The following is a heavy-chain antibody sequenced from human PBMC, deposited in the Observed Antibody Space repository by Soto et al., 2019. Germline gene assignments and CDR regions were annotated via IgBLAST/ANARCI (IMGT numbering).Heavy chain of an antibody. D-gene: IGHD3-16*02. J-gene: IGHJ3*02. Sequence: ASVKVSCKASGYTFTSYGISWVRQAPGQGLEWMGWISAYNGNTNYAQKLQGRVTMTTDTSTSTAYMELRSLRSDDTAVYYCARGVSYRGYRDAFDIWGQGTMVTVSS. V-gene: IGHV1-18*01. CDR1: GYTFTSYG. CDR3: ARGVSYRGYRDAFDI. CDR2: ISAYNGNT.